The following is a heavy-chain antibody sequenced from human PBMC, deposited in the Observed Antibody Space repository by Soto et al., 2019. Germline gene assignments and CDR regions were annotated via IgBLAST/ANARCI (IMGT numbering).Heavy chain of an antibody. CDR3: ARAPQYCCVDCYDAFDI. CDR2: IYYSGST. CDR1: GGSISSGGYY. V-gene: IGHV4-31*03. J-gene: IGHJ3*02. Sequence: SETLSLTCTVSGGSISSGGYYWSWIRQHPGKGLEWIGYIYYSGSTYYNPSLKSRVTISVDTSKNQFSLKLSSVTAAATAVYYCARAPQYCCVDCYDAFDIWGQGTMVTVSS. D-gene: IGHD2-21*02.